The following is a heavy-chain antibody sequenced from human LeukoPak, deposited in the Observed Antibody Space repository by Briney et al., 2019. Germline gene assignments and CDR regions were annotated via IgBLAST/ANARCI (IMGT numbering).Heavy chain of an antibody. CDR2: IYHSGST. V-gene: IGHV4-4*02. Sequence: SETLSLTCAVSGGSISSSNWWSWVRQPPGKGLEWIGEIYHSGSTNYNPSLKSRVTISADKSKNQFSLKLSSVTAADTAVYYCAREYDSNAFDIWGQGTMVTVSS. J-gene: IGHJ3*02. D-gene: IGHD3-22*01. CDR1: GGSISSSNW. CDR3: AREYDSNAFDI.